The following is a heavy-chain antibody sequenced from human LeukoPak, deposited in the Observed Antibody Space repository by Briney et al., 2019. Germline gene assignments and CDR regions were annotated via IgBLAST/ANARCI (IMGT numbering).Heavy chain of an antibody. D-gene: IGHD3-3*01. J-gene: IGHJ5*02. CDR3: ATTGVFGVVINPNWFDP. CDR1: GYTLTELS. V-gene: IGHV1-24*01. Sequence: ASVKVSCKVSGYTLTELSMHWVRQAPGKGLEWMGGFDPEDGETIYAQKFQGRVTMTEDTSTDTAYMELSSLRSEDTAVYYCATTGVFGVVINPNWFDPWGQGTLVTVSS. CDR2: FDPEDGET.